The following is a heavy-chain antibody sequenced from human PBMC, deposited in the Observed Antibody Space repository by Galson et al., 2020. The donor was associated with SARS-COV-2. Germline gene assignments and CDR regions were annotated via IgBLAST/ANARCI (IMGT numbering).Heavy chain of an antibody. D-gene: IGHD3-22*01. J-gene: IGHJ4*02. V-gene: IGHV3-43*01. Sequence: PGGSLRLSCAASGFRFADYTMHWVRQAPGKGPEWVSLINRDGGSTYYADSVRGRFTISRDNSENSLYLQMTSLRTEDTAFYYCAKEDFDISGYQMEFDYRGQGTLVTVSS. CDR2: INRDGGST. CDR1: GFRFADYT. CDR3: AKEDFDISGYQMEFDY.